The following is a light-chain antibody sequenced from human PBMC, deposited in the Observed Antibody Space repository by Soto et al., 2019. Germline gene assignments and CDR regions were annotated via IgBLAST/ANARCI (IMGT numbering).Light chain of an antibody. CDR3: SSYTSNNFYV. CDR1: SSDVGTYNY. J-gene: IGLJ1*01. V-gene: IGLV2-14*01. Sequence: QSALTQPPSASGSPGQSVTISCTGSSSDVGTYNYVSWYQQHPGKAPKLMIYEVGDRPSGLSNRFSGSKSGNTASLTISRLQPEDEADYYCSSYTSNNFYVFGTGTKLTVL. CDR2: EVG.